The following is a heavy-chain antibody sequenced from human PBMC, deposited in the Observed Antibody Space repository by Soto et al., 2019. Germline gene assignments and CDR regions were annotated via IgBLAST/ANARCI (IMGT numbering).Heavy chain of an antibody. CDR1: GFSLSTSGVG. Sequence: QITLKESGPTLVKPTQTLTLTCTFSGFSLSTSGVGVGWIRQPPGKALEWLALIYWDDDKRYSPSLKSRLTITKDTSKNQVVLTMTNMDPVDTATYYCAHVALWFGELLSPYWYFDLWGRGTLVTVSS. D-gene: IGHD3-10*01. V-gene: IGHV2-5*02. CDR2: IYWDDDK. J-gene: IGHJ2*01. CDR3: AHVALWFGELLSPYWYFDL.